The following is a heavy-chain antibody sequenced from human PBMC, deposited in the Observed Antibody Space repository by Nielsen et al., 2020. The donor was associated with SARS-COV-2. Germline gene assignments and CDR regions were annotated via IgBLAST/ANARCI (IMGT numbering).Heavy chain of an antibody. CDR1: GGSITTSY. V-gene: IGHV4-59*13. CDR3: ARDDDNWGSLAY. D-gene: IGHD7-27*01. CDR2: IYYSGNT. J-gene: IGHJ4*02. Sequence: SETLSPTCAVSGGSITTSYWHWIRQSPGKGLEWIGYIYYSGNTNYNPSLKSRVTISVDTSKNQFSLKLSSVTAADTAVYYCARDDDNWGSLAYWGQGTLVTVSS.